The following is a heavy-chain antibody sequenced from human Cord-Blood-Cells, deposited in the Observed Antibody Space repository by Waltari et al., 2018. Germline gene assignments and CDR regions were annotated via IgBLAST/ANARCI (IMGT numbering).Heavy chain of an antibody. D-gene: IGHD2-2*01. J-gene: IGHJ5*02. CDR3: ASWVVVVPAANWFDP. CDR2: INHSGST. V-gene: IGHV4-34*01. CDR1: GGSFSGYY. Sequence: QVQLQQWGAGLLKPSETLSLTCAVYGGSFSGYYWSWIRQPPGKGLEWIGEINHSGSTNCNPSLKSRVTISVDTSKNQFSLKLSSVTAADTAVYYCASWVVVVPAANWFDPWGQGTLVTVSS.